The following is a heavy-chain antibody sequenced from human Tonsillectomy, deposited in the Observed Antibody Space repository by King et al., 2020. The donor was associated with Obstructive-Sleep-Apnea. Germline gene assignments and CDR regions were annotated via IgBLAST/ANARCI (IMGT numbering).Heavy chain of an antibody. D-gene: IGHD3-9*01. J-gene: IGHJ3*02. CDR1: GASISSNY. Sequence: VQLQESGPGLVKPSESLSLTCTVSGASISSNYWSWIRQPPGRGLEWIGYIYYSGSTNYNPSLNSRVTISMDTSKNQFSLRLTSVTAADTAVYYCARSPYSDILTGYYNGPVDIWGQGTMVTVSS. V-gene: IGHV4-59*08. CDR3: ARSPYSDILTGYYNGPVDI. CDR2: IYYSGST.